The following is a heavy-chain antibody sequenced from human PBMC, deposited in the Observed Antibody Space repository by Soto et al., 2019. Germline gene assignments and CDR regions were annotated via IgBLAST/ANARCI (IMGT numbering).Heavy chain of an antibody. CDR3: AHLPSDCGGSPIYY. J-gene: IGHJ4*02. V-gene: IGHV2-5*02. D-gene: IGHD2-15*01. CDR1: GFSLTTSGVG. CDR2: LFWDDDK. Sequence: SGPTLVNPTPTLTLTCTFSGFSLTTSGVGVGWIRQPPGKALEWLVFLFWDDDKRYSPSLKTRVTITRDTSKNQVVLTMTNMDSVDTATYYCAHLPSDCGGSPIYYWGQGTLVTVSS.